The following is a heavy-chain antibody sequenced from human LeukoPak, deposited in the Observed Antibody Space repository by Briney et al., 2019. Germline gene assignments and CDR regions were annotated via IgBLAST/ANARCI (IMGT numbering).Heavy chain of an antibody. D-gene: IGHD3-22*01. CDR1: EFSVGSNY. J-gene: IGHJ3*02. Sequence: GGSLRLSCAASEFSVGSNYMTWVRQAPGKGLEWVSLIYSGGSTYYADSVKGRFTISRDNSKNTLYLQMNSLRAEDTAIYYCAKVAWYYDSSGYYRSDAFDIWGQGTMVTVSS. CDR3: AKVAWYYDSSGYYRSDAFDI. CDR2: IYSGGST. V-gene: IGHV3-66*01.